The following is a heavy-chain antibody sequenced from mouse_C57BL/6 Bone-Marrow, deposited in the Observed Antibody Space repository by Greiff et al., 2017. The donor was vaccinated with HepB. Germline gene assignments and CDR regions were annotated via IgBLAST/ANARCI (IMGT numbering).Heavy chain of an antibody. V-gene: IGHV1-15*01. CDR2: IDPETGGT. CDR1: GYTFTDYE. CDR3: TRATLYYGNYGFAY. Sequence: QVHVKQSGAELVRPGASVTLSCKASGYTFTDYEMHWVKQTPVHGLEWIGAIDPETGGTAYNQKFKGKAILTADKSSSTAYMELRSLTSEDSAVYYCTRATLYYGNYGFAYWGQGTLVTVSA. D-gene: IGHD2-1*01. J-gene: IGHJ3*01.